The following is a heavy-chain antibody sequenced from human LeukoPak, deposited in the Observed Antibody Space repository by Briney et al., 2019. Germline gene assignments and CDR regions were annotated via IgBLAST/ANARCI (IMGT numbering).Heavy chain of an antibody. Sequence: KPGGSLRLSCAASGFTFSDYYMSWIRQAPGKGLEWVSYISSSGSTIYYADSVKGRFTISRDNAKNSLYLQLNRLRAEDTAVYYCASDWVVVVPAANVYYYYYGMDVWGQGTTVTVSS. V-gene: IGHV3-11*01. D-gene: IGHD2-2*01. J-gene: IGHJ6*02. CDR3: ASDWVVVVPAANVYYYYYGMDV. CDR1: GFTFSDYY. CDR2: ISSSGSTI.